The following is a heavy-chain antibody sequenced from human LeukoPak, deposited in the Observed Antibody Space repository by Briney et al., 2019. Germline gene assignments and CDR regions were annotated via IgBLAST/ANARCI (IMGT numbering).Heavy chain of an antibody. CDR1: GFTFSSYA. CDR3: AKDLGRIVVVPAAIVEVRRGGHLDY. CDR2: ISYDGSKK. Sequence: PGRSLRLSCAASGFTFSSYAMHWVRQAPGKGLEWVTIISYDGSKKYYADSVKGRFTISRDNSKNTLYLQMNSLRAEDTAVYYCAKDLGRIVVVPAAIVEVRRGGHLDYWGQGTLVTVSS. J-gene: IGHJ4*02. V-gene: IGHV3-30*04. D-gene: IGHD2-2*01.